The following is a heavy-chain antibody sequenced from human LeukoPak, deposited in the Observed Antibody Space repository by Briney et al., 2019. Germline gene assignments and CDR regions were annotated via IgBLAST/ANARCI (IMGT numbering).Heavy chain of an antibody. J-gene: IGHJ4*02. CDR3: ARVESMYYFDY. V-gene: IGHV4-34*01. CDR2: INHSGST. CDR1: GGSFSGYY. Sequence: KPSETLSLTCAVYGGSFSGYYWSWIRQPPGKGLEWIGEINHSGSTNYNPSLKSRVTISVDTSKNQFSLKLSSATAADTAVYYCARVESMYYFDYWGQGTLVTVSS. D-gene: IGHD1-1*01.